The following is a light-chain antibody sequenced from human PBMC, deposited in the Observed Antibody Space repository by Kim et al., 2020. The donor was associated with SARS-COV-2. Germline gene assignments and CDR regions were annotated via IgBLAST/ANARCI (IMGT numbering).Light chain of an antibody. J-gene: IGLJ3*02. Sequence: SYELTQPPSVSVAPGKTARITCGGNNIGSKSVHWYQQKPGQAPVLVIYYESDRPSGIPERFSGSNSGNTATLTISRVEAGDEADYYCQVWDSSSDHRVFGGGNQLTVL. CDR2: YES. CDR1: NIGSKS. CDR3: QVWDSSSDHRV. V-gene: IGLV3-21*04.